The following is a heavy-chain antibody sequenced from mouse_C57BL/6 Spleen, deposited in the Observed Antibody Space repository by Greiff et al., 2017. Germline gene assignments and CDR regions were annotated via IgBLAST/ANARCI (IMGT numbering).Heavy chain of an antibody. CDR2: ISNGGGST. CDR3: ANDYAYAMDY. Sequence: EVMLVESGGGLVQPGGSLKLSCAASGFTFSDYYMYWVRQTPEKRLEWVAYISNGGGSTYYPDTVKGRFTISRDNAKNTLYLQMSRLKSEDTAMYYCANDYAYAMDYWGQGTSVTVSS. D-gene: IGHD2-4*01. V-gene: IGHV5-12*01. CDR1: GFTFSDYY. J-gene: IGHJ4*01.